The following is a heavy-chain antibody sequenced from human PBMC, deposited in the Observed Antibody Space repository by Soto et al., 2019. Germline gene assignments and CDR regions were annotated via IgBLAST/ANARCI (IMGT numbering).Heavy chain of an antibody. CDR1: GASISGSYYY. CDR3: PTSQKGYNWNYFDH. Sequence: SETLSLTCAVSGASISGSYYYWAWLRQSPGKGPEWIGSVFYTGFTSYNPSLESRVSVSVDTSKSQFSLKLSAVTAADTAVYYCPTSQKGYNWNYFDHWGQGALLTVST. CDR2: VFYTGFT. J-gene: IGHJ4*02. D-gene: IGHD1-20*01. V-gene: IGHV4-39*01.